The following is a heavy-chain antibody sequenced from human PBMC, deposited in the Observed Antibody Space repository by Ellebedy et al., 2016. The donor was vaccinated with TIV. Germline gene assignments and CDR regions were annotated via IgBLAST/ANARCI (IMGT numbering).Heavy chain of an antibody. J-gene: IGHJ4*02. CDR3: AASESADSDY. CDR1: GGSIRNYY. CDR2: MYYSGSS. V-gene: IGHV4-59*01. Sequence: MPSETLSLTCTVSGGSIRNYYCTCIRQPTGKGLEWIGHMYYSGSSNYNPPLKSRITMSIDTSKNQFSLKMSSVTAADTAVYYCAASESADSDYWGPGTLVTVSS. D-gene: IGHD2-2*01.